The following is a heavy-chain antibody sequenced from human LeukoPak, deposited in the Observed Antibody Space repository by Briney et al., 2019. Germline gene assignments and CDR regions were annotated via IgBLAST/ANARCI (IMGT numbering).Heavy chain of an antibody. D-gene: IGHD3-10*02. CDR2: INPSGGST. CDR3: ATDGLGSGSHDAFDI. J-gene: IGHJ3*02. CDR1: GYTFTSYY. V-gene: IGHV1-46*01. Sequence: ASVKVSCKASGYTFTSYYMHWVRQAPGQGGEWMGIINPSGGSTSYAQKFQGRVTMTRDTSTSTVYMELSSLRSEDTAVYYCATDGLGSGSHDAFDIWGQGTMVTVSS.